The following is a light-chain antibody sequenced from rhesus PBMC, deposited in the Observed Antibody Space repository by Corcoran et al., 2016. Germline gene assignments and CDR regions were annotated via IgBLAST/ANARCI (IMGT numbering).Light chain of an antibody. V-gene: IGKV1-22*01. CDR1: QSISSW. Sequence: DIQMTQSPSSLSASVGDTVPITCRASQSISSWLAWYQQKPGKAPKLLIYKASSLQSGVPSRVSGMGSVTEFTLTISSLQSEDFATYYCQQYSSSPYSFGQGTKVEIK. CDR2: KAS. J-gene: IGKJ2*01. CDR3: QQYSSSPYS.